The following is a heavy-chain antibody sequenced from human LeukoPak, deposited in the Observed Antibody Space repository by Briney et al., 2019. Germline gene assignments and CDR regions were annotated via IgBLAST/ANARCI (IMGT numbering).Heavy chain of an antibody. V-gene: IGHV4-31*03. CDR3: ASGPQYYDFWSGYLSYYYYYYMDV. J-gene: IGHJ6*03. Sequence: SQTLSLTCTVSGGSISSGGYYWSWIRQHPGKGLGWIGYIYYSGSTYYNPSLKSRVTISVDTSKNQFSLKLSSVTAADTAVYYCASGPQYYDFWSGYLSYYYYYYMDVWGKGTTVTVSS. CDR2: IYYSGST. CDR1: GGSISSGGYY. D-gene: IGHD3-3*01.